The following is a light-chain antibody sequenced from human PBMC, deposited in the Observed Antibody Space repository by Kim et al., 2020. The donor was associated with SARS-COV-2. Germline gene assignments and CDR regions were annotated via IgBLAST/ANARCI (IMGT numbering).Light chain of an antibody. CDR1: LEIGSY. Sequence: AIQMTQSPSSLSASTGDRVTITCRASLEIGSYLAWYQQKPGSAPNLLVYAASTLQTEVPSRFSGSGSGTDFTLTISRLQSEDFATYYCQQYYSYPYTFGQGTKLEIK. CDR3: QQYYSYPYT. J-gene: IGKJ2*01. V-gene: IGKV1-8*01. CDR2: AAS.